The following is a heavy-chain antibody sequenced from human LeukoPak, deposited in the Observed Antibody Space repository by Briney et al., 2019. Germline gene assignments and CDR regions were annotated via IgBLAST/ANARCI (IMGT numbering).Heavy chain of an antibody. J-gene: IGHJ5*02. CDR1: GGTFLSHT. Sequence: SVKVSCKTSGGTFLSHTFSWVRQAPGQGLEWMGQITPVINTANYAQTFQGRVSIYADKSTTTVYMDLSGLRPDDTAVYYCARVNLRGSNYNWFDPWGQGTRVTVSS. V-gene: IGHV1-69*08. CDR3: ARVNLRGSNYNWFDP. D-gene: IGHD3-10*01. CDR2: ITPVINTA.